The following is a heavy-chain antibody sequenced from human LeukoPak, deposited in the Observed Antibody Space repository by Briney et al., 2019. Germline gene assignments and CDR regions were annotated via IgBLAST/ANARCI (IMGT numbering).Heavy chain of an antibody. D-gene: IGHD5-18*01. V-gene: IGHV4-59*01. CDR1: GDSISGYY. Sequence: SETLSLTCTVSGDSISGYYWSWIRQPPGKGLEWIGNVYYSGGTNYNPPLKSRLTISVDTSTNQFSLKLSSVTAADTAVYYCARGGSYGYYWGQGTLVTVSS. CDR2: VYYSGGT. CDR3: ARGGSYGYY. J-gene: IGHJ4*02.